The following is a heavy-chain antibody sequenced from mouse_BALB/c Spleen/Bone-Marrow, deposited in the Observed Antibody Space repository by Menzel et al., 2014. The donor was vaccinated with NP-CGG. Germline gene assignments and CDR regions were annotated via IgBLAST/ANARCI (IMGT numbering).Heavy chain of an antibody. J-gene: IGHJ4*01. V-gene: IGHV5-4*02. CDR2: ISDGGSYT. CDR1: GFTFCDYY. CDR3: AREVAMDY. Sequence: EVQGVESGGGLVKPGGSLKLSCAASGFTFCDYYMYWVRQTPEKRLEWVATISDGGSYTYYPDSVKGRFTISRDNAKNNLYLQMSSLKSEDTAMYYCAREVAMDYWGQGTSVTVSS.